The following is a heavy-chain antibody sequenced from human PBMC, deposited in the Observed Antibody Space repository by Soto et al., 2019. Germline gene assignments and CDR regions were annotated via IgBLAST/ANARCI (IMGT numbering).Heavy chain of an antibody. V-gene: IGHV3-49*04. CDR2: IRSKAYGGTT. J-gene: IGHJ5*02. CDR3: TRDRLYCSGGSCYSGPWFDP. CDR1: GFTFGDYA. Sequence: GGSLRLSCTSSGFTFGDYAMSWVRQAPGKGPEWVGFIRSKAYGGTTEYAASVKGRFTISRDDSKSIAYLQMNSLKTEDTAVYYCTRDRLYCSGGSCYSGPWFDPWGQGTLVTVSS. D-gene: IGHD2-15*01.